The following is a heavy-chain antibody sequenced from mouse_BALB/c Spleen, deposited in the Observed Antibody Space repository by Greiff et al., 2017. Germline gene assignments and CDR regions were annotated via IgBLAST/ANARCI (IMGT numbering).Heavy chain of an antibody. CDR2: ISYDGSN. V-gene: IGHV3-6*02. D-gene: IGHD2-1*01. CDR1: GYSITSGYY. CDR3: ARDGYYGNYVGFAY. J-gene: IGHJ3*01. Sequence: EVHLVESGPGLVKPSQSLSLTCSVTGYSITSGYYWNWIRQFPGNKLEWMGYISYDGSNNYNPSLKNRISITRDTSKNQFFLKLNSVTTEDTATYYGARDGYYGNYVGFAYWGQGTLVTVSA.